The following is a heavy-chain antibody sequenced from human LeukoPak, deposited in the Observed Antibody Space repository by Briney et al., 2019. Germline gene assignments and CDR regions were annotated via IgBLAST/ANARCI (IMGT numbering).Heavy chain of an antibody. CDR2: ITSDGTIV. CDR1: GFDVSEYG. Sequence: GGSLRLSCAASGFDVSEYGMNWVRQTPEKDLKWISCITSDGTIVYCADCEGGRFTISRDTTKNLVYLQMNSLGAEDMALYYCAKDIGYSSSSEGAFDIWGQGTMVTVSS. V-gene: IGHV3-48*04. CDR3: AKDIGYSSSSEGAFDI. D-gene: IGHD6-6*01. J-gene: IGHJ3*02.